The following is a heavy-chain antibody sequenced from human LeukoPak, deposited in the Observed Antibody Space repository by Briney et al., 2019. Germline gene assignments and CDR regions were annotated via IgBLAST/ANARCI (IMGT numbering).Heavy chain of an antibody. CDR1: GYTFTSYG. Sequence: GASVKVSFKASGYTFTSYGISWVRQAPGQGLEWMGWISAYNGNTNYAQKLQGRVTMTTDTSTSTAYMELRSLRSDDTAVYYCARDGSGSYYYYYYYMDVWGKGTTVTVSS. V-gene: IGHV1-18*01. D-gene: IGHD3-10*01. J-gene: IGHJ6*03. CDR3: ARDGSGSYYYYYYYMDV. CDR2: ISAYNGNT.